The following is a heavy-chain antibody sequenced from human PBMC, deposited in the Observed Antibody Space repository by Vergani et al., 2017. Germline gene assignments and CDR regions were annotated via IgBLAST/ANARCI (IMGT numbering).Heavy chain of an antibody. D-gene: IGHD6-13*01. CDR3: ARGSAAAGTGYYGMDV. V-gene: IGHV1-69*13. J-gene: IGHJ6*02. CDR2: IIHIFGTA. Sequence: QVQLVQSGAEVKKPGSSVKVSCKASGGTFSSYAISWVRQAPGQGLEWMGRIIHIFGTANYAQKFQGRVTITADESTSTAYMELSSLRSEDTAVYYCARGSAAAGTGYYGMDVWGQGTTVTVSS. CDR1: GGTFSSYA.